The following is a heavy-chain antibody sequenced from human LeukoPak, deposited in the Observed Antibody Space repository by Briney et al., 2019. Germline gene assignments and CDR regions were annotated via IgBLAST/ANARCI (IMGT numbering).Heavy chain of an antibody. D-gene: IGHD6-13*01. CDR1: GYTFTGYF. CDR3: ARALDYSSSDFDY. J-gene: IGHJ4*02. V-gene: IGHV1-2*02. Sequence: ASVKVSCKASGYTFTGYFMHWVRQAPGQGLEWMGWINPNSGGTNYAQKFQGRVTMTRDTSISTAYMELSRLRADDTAVYYCARALDYSSSDFDYWGQGTLVTVSS. CDR2: INPNSGGT.